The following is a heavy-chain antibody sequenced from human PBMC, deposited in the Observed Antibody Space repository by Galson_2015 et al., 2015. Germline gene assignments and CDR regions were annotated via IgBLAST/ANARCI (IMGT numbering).Heavy chain of an antibody. CDR1: GDSISSSNW. V-gene: IGHV4-4*02. J-gene: IGHJ4*02. D-gene: IGHD6-6*01. CDR2: IYHSGST. CDR3: ARHATIASRPLFDS. Sequence: LSLTCAVSGDSISSSNWWSWVRQPPGKGLEWIGEIYHSGSTNYNPSLKSRVTISVDTSKNQFSLKLSSVTAADTAVYYCARHATIASRPLFDSWGQGTLVTVST.